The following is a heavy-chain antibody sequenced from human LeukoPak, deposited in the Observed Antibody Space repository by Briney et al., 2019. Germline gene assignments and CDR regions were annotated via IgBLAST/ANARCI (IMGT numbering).Heavy chain of an antibody. V-gene: IGHV6-1*01. CDR1: GDSISSNSAG. Sequence: PSQTLSLTCAISGDSISSNSAGWSWIRQSPSSGLEWLGKTYYRSKWYNHYAVSLKSRIAITPDTSNNQFSLQLSSVTPEDTAVYYCARDTQQSLDNWFDPWGQGTLVTVSS. J-gene: IGHJ5*02. CDR3: ARDTQQSLDNWFDP. D-gene: IGHD6-13*01. CDR2: TYYRSKWYN.